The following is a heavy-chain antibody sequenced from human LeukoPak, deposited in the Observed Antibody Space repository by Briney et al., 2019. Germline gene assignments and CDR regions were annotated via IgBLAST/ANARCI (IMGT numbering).Heavy chain of an antibody. V-gene: IGHV4-59*01. CDR2: IYYSGGT. CDR1: GGSISSYY. CDR3: ARFYDSGSYYNGAAYFDY. Sequence: SETLSLTCTVSGGSISSYYWSWIRQPPGKGLEWIGYIYYSGGTNYNPSLKSRVTISVDTSKNQFSLNLSSVTAADTAVYYCARFYDSGSYYNGAAYFDYWGQGTLVTVSS. D-gene: IGHD3-10*01. J-gene: IGHJ4*02.